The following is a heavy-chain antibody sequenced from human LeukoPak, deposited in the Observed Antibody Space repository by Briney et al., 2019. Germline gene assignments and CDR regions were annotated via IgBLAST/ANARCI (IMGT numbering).Heavy chain of an antibody. CDR2: ISAYNGNT. V-gene: IGHV1-18*01. D-gene: IGHD3-3*01. Sequence: ASVKVSCKASGYTFTSYGISWVRQAPGQGLEWMGWISAYNGNTNYAQKVQGRVTMSTDTSTSTAYMELRSLRSDDTAVYYCARITVFGVDVAWFDPWGQGTLVTVSS. CDR3: ARITVFGVDVAWFDP. J-gene: IGHJ5*02. CDR1: GYTFTSYG.